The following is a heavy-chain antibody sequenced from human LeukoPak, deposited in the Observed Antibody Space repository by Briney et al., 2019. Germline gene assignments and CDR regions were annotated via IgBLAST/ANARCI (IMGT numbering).Heavy chain of an antibody. V-gene: IGHV1-2*02. CDR2: SNPNSGGT. CDR3: AREYYDFWSGYYLFGY. J-gene: IGHJ4*02. CDR1: GYTFTGYY. Sequence: ASVKVSCKASGYTFTGYYMHWVRQAPGQGLEWMGWSNPNSGGTNYAQKFQGRVTMTRDTSISTAYMELSRLRSDDTAVYYCAREYYDFWSGYYLFGYWGQGTLVTVSS. D-gene: IGHD3-3*01.